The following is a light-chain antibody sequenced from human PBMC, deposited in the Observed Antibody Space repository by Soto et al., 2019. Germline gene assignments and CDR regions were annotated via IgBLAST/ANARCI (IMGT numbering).Light chain of an antibody. CDR1: SSDVGSYNL. V-gene: IGLV2-23*01. J-gene: IGLJ1*01. Sequence: QSVLTQPASVSGSPGQSITISCTGTSSDVGSYNLVSWYQQHPGKAPKFMIYEGSKRPSGVPYRFSGSKSGNTTSLTISGLQAEDEADYYCCSYAGSSTYVFGTGTKVTVL. CDR2: EGS. CDR3: CSYAGSSTYV.